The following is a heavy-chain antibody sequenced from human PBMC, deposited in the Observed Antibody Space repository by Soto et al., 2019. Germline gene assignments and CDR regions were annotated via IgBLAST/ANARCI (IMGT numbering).Heavy chain of an antibody. J-gene: IGHJ5*02. CDR2: IYYSGST. CDR1: GGSISSSSYY. V-gene: IGHV4-39*01. D-gene: IGHD3-3*01. Sequence: QLQLQESGPGLVKPSETLSLTCTVSGGSISSSSYYWGWIRQPPGKGLEWIGSIYYSGSTYYNPSLKSRVTISVDTSKNQFSLKLSSVTAADTAVYYCARHVAGYDFWGGEVKWFDPWGQGTLVTVSS. CDR3: ARHVAGYDFWGGEVKWFDP.